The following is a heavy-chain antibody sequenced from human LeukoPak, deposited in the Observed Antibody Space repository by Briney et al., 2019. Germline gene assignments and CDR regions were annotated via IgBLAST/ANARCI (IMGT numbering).Heavy chain of an antibody. Sequence: SETLSLTCAVYGGSFSGYYWSWIRQPPGKGLEWIGEINHSGSTNYNPSLKSRVTISVDTSKNQFSLKLSSVTAADTAVYYCARHGLSYSSSWYSYYYYYYMDVWGKGTTVAISS. J-gene: IGHJ6*03. V-gene: IGHV4-34*01. CDR1: GGSFSGYY. CDR2: INHSGST. D-gene: IGHD6-13*01. CDR3: ARHGLSYSSSWYSYYYYYYMDV.